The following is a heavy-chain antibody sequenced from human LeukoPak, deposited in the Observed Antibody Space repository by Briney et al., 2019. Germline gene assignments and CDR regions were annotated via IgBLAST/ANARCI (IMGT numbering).Heavy chain of an antibody. J-gene: IGHJ4*02. D-gene: IGHD3-3*01. CDR3: ARTPKGSTIFGVVIRSLGGGLDY. V-gene: IGHV1-24*01. CDR2: FYPEDGET. Sequence: ASVKVSCKVSGYTLTELSMHWVRQAPGKGLEWMGGFYPEDGETIYAQKFQGRVTMTEDTSTDTAYMELSSLRSEDTAVYYCARTPKGSTIFGVVIRSLGGGLDYWGQGTLVTVSS. CDR1: GYTLTELS.